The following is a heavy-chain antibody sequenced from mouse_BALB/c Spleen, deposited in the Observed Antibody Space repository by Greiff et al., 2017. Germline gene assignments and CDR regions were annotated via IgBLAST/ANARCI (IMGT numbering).Heavy chain of an antibody. Sequence: DVMLVESGGGLVKPGGSLKLSCAASGFTFSSYAMSWVRQSPEKRLEWVATISSGGGNTYYPDSVKGRFTISRDNAKNNLYLQMSSLRSEDTALYYCARYNLYYGSSYGAMDYWGQGTSVTVSS. V-gene: IGHV5-9*03. CDR1: GFTFSSYA. CDR2: ISSGGGNT. D-gene: IGHD1-1*01. CDR3: ARYNLYYGSSYGAMDY. J-gene: IGHJ4*01.